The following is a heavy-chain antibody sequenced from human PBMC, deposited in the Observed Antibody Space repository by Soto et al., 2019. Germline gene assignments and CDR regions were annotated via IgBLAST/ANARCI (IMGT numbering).Heavy chain of an antibody. V-gene: IGHV1-58*01. CDR3: ATRIGNIGWYWLDT. Sequence: QMHLVQSGPEVKRPGTSLKVSCKASGFTFSSSAVQWVRQARGQPLEWIGWIVLGNGNTNDAQKFQQRVTITRDMSTSTAYMEVRSLTYEDTAVYYCATRIGNIGWYWLDTWGQGTLVTVSS. CDR2: IVLGNGNT. J-gene: IGHJ5*02. CDR1: GFTFSSSA. D-gene: IGHD6-19*01.